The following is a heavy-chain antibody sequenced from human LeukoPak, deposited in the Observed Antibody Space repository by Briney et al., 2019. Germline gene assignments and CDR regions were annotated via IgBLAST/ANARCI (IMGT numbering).Heavy chain of an antibody. Sequence: GGSLRLSCAASGFTFSSYSMNSVRQAPGKGLEWVSYISSSISTIYYADSVKGRFTISRDNAKNSLYLQMNSLRAEDTAVYYCARGRVITMVRGVLVYWGQGTLVTVSS. D-gene: IGHD3-10*01. CDR1: GFTFSSYS. CDR2: ISSSISTI. CDR3: ARGRVITMVRGVLVY. V-gene: IGHV3-48*01. J-gene: IGHJ4*02.